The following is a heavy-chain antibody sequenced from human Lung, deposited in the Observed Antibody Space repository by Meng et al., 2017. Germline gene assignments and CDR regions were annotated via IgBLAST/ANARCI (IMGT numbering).Heavy chain of an antibody. V-gene: IGHV1-2*06. D-gene: IGHD6-13*01. CDR1: GYNFPDYW. J-gene: IGHJ4*02. Sequence: SVKVSCKPSGYNFPDYWLHWVRRAPGQGLEWMGRIDPKSGDTHYAQRFQGRVTMTGDTSISTAYMELSGLRSDDTAMYYCVRDEDISAAGKLFGDYWGQGTLVTVSS. CDR2: IDPKSGDT. CDR3: VRDEDISAAGKLFGDY.